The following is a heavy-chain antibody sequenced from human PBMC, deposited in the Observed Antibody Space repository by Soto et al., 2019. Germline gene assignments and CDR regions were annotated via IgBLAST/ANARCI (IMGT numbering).Heavy chain of an antibody. V-gene: IGHV1-24*01. CDR1: GYTLTELS. D-gene: IGHD2-8*01. Sequence: ASVKVSCKVSGYTLTELSMHWVRQAPGKGLEWMGGFDPGDGETIYAQKFQGRVTMTEDTSTDTAYMELSSLRSEDTAVYYCAPCMLGVRWFDPWGQGTLVTVSS. CDR2: FDPGDGET. J-gene: IGHJ5*02. CDR3: APCMLGVRWFDP.